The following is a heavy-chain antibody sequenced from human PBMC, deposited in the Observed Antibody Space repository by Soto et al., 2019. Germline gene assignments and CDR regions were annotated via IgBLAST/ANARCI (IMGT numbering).Heavy chain of an antibody. CDR2: IYSGGST. CDR3: ARVSSGWYGGYFDY. V-gene: IGHV3-53*04. D-gene: IGHD6-19*01. Sequence: GGSLRLSCAASGFTVSSNYMSWVRQAPGKGLEWVSVIYSGGSTYYADSGKGRFTISRHNSKNTRYLQMNSLRAEDTAVYYCARVSSGWYGGYFDYWGQGTLVTVSS. J-gene: IGHJ4*02. CDR1: GFTVSSNY.